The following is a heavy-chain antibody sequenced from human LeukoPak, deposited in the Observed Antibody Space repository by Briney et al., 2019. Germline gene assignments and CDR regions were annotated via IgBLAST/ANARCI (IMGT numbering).Heavy chain of an antibody. D-gene: IGHD6-19*01. Sequence: SETLSLTCTVSGVSISSYYWSWLRQPPGKGLEWIGYIYYSGSTNYNPSLKSRVTISVDTSKNQFSLKLSSVTAADTAVYYCARARSGWWDPFDYWGQGTLVTVSS. CDR1: GVSISSYY. CDR3: ARARSGWWDPFDY. V-gene: IGHV4-59*01. CDR2: IYYSGST. J-gene: IGHJ4*02.